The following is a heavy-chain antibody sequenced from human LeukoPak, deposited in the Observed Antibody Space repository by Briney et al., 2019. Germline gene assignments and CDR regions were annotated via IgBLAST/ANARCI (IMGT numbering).Heavy chain of an antibody. J-gene: IGHJ4*02. CDR3: ATDQVGPSAGEAAAGRGYFDY. D-gene: IGHD6-13*01. Sequence: PGGSLRLSCAASGFTVNSNYHMRWVLQAPGKGLEWVAVISYDGSNKYYADSVKGRFTISRDNSKNTLYLQMNSLRAEDTAVYYCATDQVGPSAGEAAAGRGYFDYWGQGILVTVSS. CDR2: ISYDGSNK. V-gene: IGHV3-30-3*01. CDR1: GFTVNSNYH.